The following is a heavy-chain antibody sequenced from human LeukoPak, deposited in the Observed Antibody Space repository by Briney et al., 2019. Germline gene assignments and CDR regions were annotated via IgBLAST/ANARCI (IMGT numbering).Heavy chain of an antibody. V-gene: IGHV1-2*02. Sequence: GASVKVSCKASGYSFTGFYLNWVRQAPGEGLEWMGWINPYSGGTNYAQKFQGRVTMTRDTSNTTAYLELNNLTPDDTAVYCCARYPPDDFWGQGTLVTVSS. D-gene: IGHD1-14*01. CDR2: INPYSGGT. CDR1: GYSFTGFY. J-gene: IGHJ4*02. CDR3: ARYPPDDF.